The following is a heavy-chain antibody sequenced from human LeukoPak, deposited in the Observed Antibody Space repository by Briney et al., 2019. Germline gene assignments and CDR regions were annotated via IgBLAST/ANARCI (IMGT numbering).Heavy chain of an antibody. J-gene: IGHJ6*03. CDR2: ISSSSSYI. D-gene: IGHD3-3*01. Sequence: GGSLRLSCAASGFTFSSYSMNWVRQAPGKGLEWVSSISSSSSYIYYADSVKGRFTISRDNAKNSLYLQMNSLRAEDTAVYYCARGVDFWSGLSSYEVLITYMDVWGKGTTVTVSS. CDR1: GFTFSSYS. V-gene: IGHV3-21*01. CDR3: ARGVDFWSGLSSYEVLITYMDV.